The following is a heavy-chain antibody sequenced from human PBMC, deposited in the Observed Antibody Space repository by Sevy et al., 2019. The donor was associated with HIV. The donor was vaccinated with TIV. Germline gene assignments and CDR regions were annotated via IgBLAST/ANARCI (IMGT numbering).Heavy chain of an antibody. Sequence: GGSLRLSCAASGFTFSSYAMSWVRQAPGKGLEWVSAISGSGGSTYYADSVKGRFTISRDNSKNTLYLQMNSLRAEDTAVYYCAKDAITGTYYYYYMDVWGKRTTVTDSS. CDR1: GFTFSSYA. V-gene: IGHV3-23*01. CDR3: AKDAITGTYYYYYMDV. J-gene: IGHJ6*03. CDR2: ISGSGGST. D-gene: IGHD1-7*01.